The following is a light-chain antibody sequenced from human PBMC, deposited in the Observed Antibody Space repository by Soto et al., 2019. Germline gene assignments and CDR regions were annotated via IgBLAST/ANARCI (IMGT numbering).Light chain of an antibody. Sequence: QSALTQPASVSGSPGQSITISCTGTSSDVGSYNLVSWYQQHPGKAPKLMIYEGSKRPSGVSNRFSGSKSGNTASLTISGLQVEDEADYYCCSYAGSSIVVFGGGTKLTVL. CDR1: SSDVGSYNL. CDR3: CSYAGSSIVV. V-gene: IGLV2-23*01. CDR2: EGS. J-gene: IGLJ2*01.